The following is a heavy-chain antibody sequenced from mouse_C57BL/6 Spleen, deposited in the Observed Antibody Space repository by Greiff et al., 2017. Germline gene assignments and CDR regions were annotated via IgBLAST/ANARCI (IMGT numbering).Heavy chain of an antibody. Sequence: QVQLQQSGPELVKPGASVKISCKASGYAFSSSWMNWVKQRPGKGLEWIGRIYPGDGDTNYNGKFKGKATLTADKSSSTAYMQLSSLTSEDSAVYVCARADSSNYWACFSYCGHGTLVSVSA. CDR2: IYPGDGDT. D-gene: IGHD2-5*01. J-gene: IGHJ3*01. V-gene: IGHV1-82*01. CDR3: ARADSSNYWACFSY. CDR1: GYAFSSSW.